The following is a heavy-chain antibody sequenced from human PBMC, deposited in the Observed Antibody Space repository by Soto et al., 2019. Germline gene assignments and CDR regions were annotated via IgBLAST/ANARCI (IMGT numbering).Heavy chain of an antibody. CDR1: GFTFSSYA. V-gene: IGHV3-30-3*01. Sequence: VGSLRLSCAASGFTFSSYAMHWVRQAPGKGLEWVAVISYDGSNKYYADSVKGRFTISRDNSKNTLYLQMNSLRAEDTAVYYCARKRSQDYALDHWGQGTLVTVSS. D-gene: IGHD4-17*01. CDR2: ISYDGSNK. J-gene: IGHJ4*02. CDR3: ARKRSQDYALDH.